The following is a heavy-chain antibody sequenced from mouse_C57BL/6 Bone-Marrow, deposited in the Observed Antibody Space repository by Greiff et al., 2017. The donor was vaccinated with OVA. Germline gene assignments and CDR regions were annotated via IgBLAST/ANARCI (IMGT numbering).Heavy chain of an antibody. CDR1: GYSITSGYY. J-gene: IGHJ3*01. Sequence: EVKLMESGPGLVKPSQSLSLTCSVTGYSITSGYYWNWIRQFPGNKLEWMGYISYDGSNNYNPSLKNRISITRDTSKNQFFLKLNSVTTEDTATYYCARGAVVAPCAYWGQGTLVTVSA. CDR2: ISYDGSN. V-gene: IGHV3-6*01. CDR3: ARGAVVAPCAY. D-gene: IGHD1-1*01.